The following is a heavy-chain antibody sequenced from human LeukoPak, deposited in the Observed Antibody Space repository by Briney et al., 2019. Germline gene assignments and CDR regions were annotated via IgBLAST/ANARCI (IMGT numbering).Heavy chain of an antibody. V-gene: IGHV4-59*08. Sequence: SETLSLTCTISGGSISTYYWSWIRQPPGKGLEWIGYIYYSGDTNYNPSLKSRVTISVDTSKNHFSLKLSSVTAADTAMYYCARRMTTVVSTYWYFDLWGRGTLVTVSS. CDR3: ARRMTTVVSTYWYFDL. D-gene: IGHD4-23*01. CDR1: GGSISTYY. CDR2: IYYSGDT. J-gene: IGHJ2*01.